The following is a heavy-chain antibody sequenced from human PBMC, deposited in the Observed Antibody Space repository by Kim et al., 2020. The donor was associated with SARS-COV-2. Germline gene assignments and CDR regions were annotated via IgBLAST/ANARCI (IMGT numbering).Heavy chain of an antibody. CDR2: IYYSGST. CDR3: ARLGGVRSHPFGY. D-gene: IGHD3-16*01. V-gene: IGHV4-39*01. Sequence: SETLSLTCTVSGGSIRGSSYYWGWIRQPPGKGLEWIGSIYYSGSTDYNPSLRSRVTISVDTSKNQFSLKLRSVTVADTAVYYCARLGGVRSHPFGYWGQG. CDR1: GGSIRGSSYY. J-gene: IGHJ4*02.